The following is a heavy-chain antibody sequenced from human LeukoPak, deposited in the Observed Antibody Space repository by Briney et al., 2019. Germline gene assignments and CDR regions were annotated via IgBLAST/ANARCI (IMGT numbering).Heavy chain of an antibody. CDR2: ISHSGST. J-gene: IGHJ6*02. CDR3: ARATDDEFYLYHGMDV. V-gene: IGHV4-34*01. CDR1: GWSFRGSY. Sequence: SETLSLTCGVYGWSFRGSYWTWVRQPPGKGLEWIGEISHSGSTNSNPSLKSRIAMSVDTSKKQFSLKLTSVTAADTAVYYCARATDDEFYLYHGMDVWGQGTTVTVSS. D-gene: IGHD3-16*01.